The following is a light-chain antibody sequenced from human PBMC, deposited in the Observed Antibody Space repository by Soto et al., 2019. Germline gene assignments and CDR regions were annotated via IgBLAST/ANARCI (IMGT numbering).Light chain of an antibody. J-gene: IGLJ1*01. CDR3: CSSAGAITPHV. Sequence: QSALTQPASVSGAPGQWITIYCSGNSSDVINYNLVSWYQQHPGKAPKLLLYEVVKRPSGISNRFSGSTSANTASLTISGLQAEDEGDYYCCSSAGAITPHVFGTGTKVTVL. CDR1: SSDVINYNL. V-gene: IGLV2-23*02. CDR2: EVV.